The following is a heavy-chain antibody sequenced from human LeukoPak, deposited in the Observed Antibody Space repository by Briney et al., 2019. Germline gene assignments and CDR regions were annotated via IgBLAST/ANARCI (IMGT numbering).Heavy chain of an antibody. Sequence: SETLSLTCTVSGGSISSYYWSWIRQPPGKGLEWIGYIYYSGSTNYNPSLKSRVTISVDTSKNQFSLKLSSVTAADTAVYYCARAGEVGAPNENYYFDYWGQGTLVTVSS. CDR3: ARAGEVGAPNENYYFDY. CDR1: GGSISSYY. J-gene: IGHJ4*02. D-gene: IGHD1-26*01. CDR2: IYYSGST. V-gene: IGHV4-59*01.